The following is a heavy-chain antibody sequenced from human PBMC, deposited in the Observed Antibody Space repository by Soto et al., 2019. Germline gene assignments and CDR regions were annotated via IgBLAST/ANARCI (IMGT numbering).Heavy chain of an antibody. CDR2: VNHSGTT. J-gene: IGHJ4*02. CDR3: ARGIGYCSSINCDSSRRLRFVS. D-gene: IGHD2-2*01. V-gene: IGHV4-34*01. Sequence: QVQLQQWGAGLLKPSETLSLTCAVYGGSFSGYYWTWIRQSPEKGLEWMGEVNHSGTTYYNPSLKTRVTISVHTPKHQFSLKMSSVTAADTAVYYCARGIGYCSSINCDSSRRLRFVSWGQGTLVTVSS. CDR1: GGSFSGYY.